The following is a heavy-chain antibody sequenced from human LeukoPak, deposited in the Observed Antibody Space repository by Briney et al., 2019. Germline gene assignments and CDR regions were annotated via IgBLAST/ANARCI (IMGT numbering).Heavy chain of an antibody. Sequence: PSETLSLTCTVSGGSLGDTTYFWGWIRQPPGRGLEWIANIYYRGKAYYSPSLKSRVTISADMSRNQFFLRLGSVTAADTAVYYCARAQLWFIDYWGQGALVTVSS. CDR1: GGSLGDTTYF. D-gene: IGHD5-18*01. J-gene: IGHJ4*01. V-gene: IGHV4-39*01. CDR3: ARAQLWFIDY. CDR2: IYYRGKA.